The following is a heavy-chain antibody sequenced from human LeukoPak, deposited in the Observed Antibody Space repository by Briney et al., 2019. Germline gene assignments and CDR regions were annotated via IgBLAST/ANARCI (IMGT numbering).Heavy chain of an antibody. CDR3: AKANYSGSYYFDS. CDR2: FSASGGTT. J-gene: IGHJ4*02. Sequence: PGGSLRLSCAASGFTFSRSAMNWVRQAPGKGLEWVSSFSASGGTTYYADSVKGRFTISRDNSKNTLSVQMNSLRAEDTDVYYCAKANYSGSYYFDSWGQGTLVTVSS. CDR1: GFTFSRSA. D-gene: IGHD1-26*01. V-gene: IGHV3-23*01.